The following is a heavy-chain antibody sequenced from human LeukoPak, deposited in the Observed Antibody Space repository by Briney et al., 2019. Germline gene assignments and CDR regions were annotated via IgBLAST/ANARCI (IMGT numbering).Heavy chain of an antibody. CDR3: ARDHRVLDY. J-gene: IGHJ4*02. V-gene: IGHV4-59*01. CDR2: IYYSGST. CDR1: GGSISSYY. Sequence: PSETLSLTCTVSGGSISSYYWSWIRQPPGKGLEWIGYIYYSGSTNYNPSLKSRVTISVDTSKNQFSLKLSSVTAAGTAVYYCARDHRVLDYWGQGTLVTVSS. D-gene: IGHD3-3*01.